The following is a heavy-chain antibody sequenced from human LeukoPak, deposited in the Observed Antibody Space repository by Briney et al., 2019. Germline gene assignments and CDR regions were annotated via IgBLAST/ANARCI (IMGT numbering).Heavy chain of an antibody. J-gene: IGHJ6*03. D-gene: IGHD6-13*01. CDR3: AKVASYSSSWYYYYMDV. Sequence: PGGSLRLSCAASGFTFSSYGMHWVRQAPGKGLEWLAFIPYDGSKKYYADSVKGRFTISRDNPKNTLYLQMNSLRAEDTAVYYCAKVASYSSSWYYYYMDVWAKGTTVTVSS. CDR2: IPYDGSKK. CDR1: GFTFSSYG. V-gene: IGHV3-30*02.